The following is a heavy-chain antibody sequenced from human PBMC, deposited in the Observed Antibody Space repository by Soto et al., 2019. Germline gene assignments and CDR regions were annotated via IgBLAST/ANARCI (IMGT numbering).Heavy chain of an antibody. CDR2: ISSSGGNI. CDR3: ATDDRTGSAWFSNYYYGVDV. Sequence: EVQLLESGGDLVQPGGSLRLSCAASGSTFSSYGMSWVRQAPGKGLEWVSGISSSGGNILYADSVEGRFTISRDNSKNTLYLQMNSLRVEDSAVYYCATDDRTGSAWFSNYYYGVDVWGQVTTVTVSS. CDR1: GSTFSSYG. V-gene: IGHV3-23*01. D-gene: IGHD3-10*01. J-gene: IGHJ6*02.